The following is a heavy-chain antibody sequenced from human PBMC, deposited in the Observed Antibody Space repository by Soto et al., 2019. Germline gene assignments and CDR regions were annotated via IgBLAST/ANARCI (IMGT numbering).Heavy chain of an antibody. CDR2: IYHSGCT. D-gene: IGHD3-10*01. J-gene: IGHJ5*02. CDR1: GGSISSSNW. V-gene: IGHV4-4*02. CDR3: AREREKILLWFGEGWFDP. Sequence: QVQLQESGPGLVKPSGTLSLTCAVSGGSISSSNWWSWVRQLPGKGLEWIGEIYHSGCTNYNPSLKSRVTISVDKSKNQFSRKLSSVSAANTAVYSCAREREKILLWFGEGWFDPWGQGTLVTVSS.